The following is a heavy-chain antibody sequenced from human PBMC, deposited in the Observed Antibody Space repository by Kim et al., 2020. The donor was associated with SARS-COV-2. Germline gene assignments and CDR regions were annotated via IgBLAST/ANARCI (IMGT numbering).Heavy chain of an antibody. V-gene: IGHV3-21*01. CDR2: ISRNSDYI. CDR3: ARDLSLGRPGGFDY. Sequence: GGSLTLSCAASEFTFSRYSMNWVRQAPGKGLEWVSTISRNSDYIYYADSVEGRFTISRDNAKNSLYLQMNSLRADDTAMYYCARDLSLGRPGGFDYWGQGTLVTVSS. CDR1: EFTFSRYS. J-gene: IGHJ4*02. D-gene: IGHD3-10*01.